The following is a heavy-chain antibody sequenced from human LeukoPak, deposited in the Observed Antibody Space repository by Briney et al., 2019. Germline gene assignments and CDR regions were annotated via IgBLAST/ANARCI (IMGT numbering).Heavy chain of an antibody. CDR3: ARVTYYYDSSGYYLDAFDI. V-gene: IGHV3-7*01. D-gene: IGHD3-22*01. Sequence: PGGSLRLSCAASGFTFSSYGMHWVRQAPGKGLEWVANIKQDGSQKYYVHSVKGRFTISRDNAKNSLYLQMNSLRAEDTAVYYCARVTYYYDSSGYYLDAFDIWGQGTMVTVSS. CDR1: GFTFSSYG. J-gene: IGHJ3*02. CDR2: IKQDGSQK.